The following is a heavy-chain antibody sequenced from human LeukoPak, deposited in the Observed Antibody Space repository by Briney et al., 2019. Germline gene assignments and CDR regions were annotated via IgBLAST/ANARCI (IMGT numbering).Heavy chain of an antibody. D-gene: IGHD5-24*01. J-gene: IGHJ4*02. V-gene: IGHV3-74*01. CDR3: VRDGDDFNFDY. CDR2: VIRDGSFT. Sequence: GVLRLSCAASGFTFSSYAMSWVRQAPGKGLEWVSRVIRDGSFTNYADSVKGRFTISRDNAKNTLYLQMSSLRAEDTAVYFCVRDGDDFNFDYWGQGSLVTVSS. CDR1: GFTFSSYA.